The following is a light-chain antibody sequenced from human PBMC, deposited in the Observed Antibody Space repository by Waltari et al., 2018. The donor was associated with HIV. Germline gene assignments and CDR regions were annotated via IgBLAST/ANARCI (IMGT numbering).Light chain of an antibody. Sequence: EIVMTQSPATLSVSPGERATLSCRASQSVSSNLAWYQQKPGQAPRLLIYGASIRATDIPARFSGSGSGTEFTLTISILQSEDFAVYYCQQYNNWPPWTFGQGTKVEIK. CDR2: GAS. CDR3: QQYNNWPPWT. CDR1: QSVSSN. V-gene: IGKV3D-15*03. J-gene: IGKJ1*01.